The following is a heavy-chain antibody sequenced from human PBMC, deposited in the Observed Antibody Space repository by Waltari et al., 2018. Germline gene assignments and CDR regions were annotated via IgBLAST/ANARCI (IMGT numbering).Heavy chain of an antibody. V-gene: IGHV3-23*04. D-gene: IGHD6-19*01. CDR3: AKHDFSSGWSFDY. CDR1: GFPFSSYA. Sequence: EVQLVESGGGLVQPGGSLRLSCPASGFPFSSYAMSWVRQAQGKGMEWVSAISGSGGSTYYADSVKGRFTISRDNSKNTLYLQMNSLRAEDTAVYYCAKHDFSSGWSFDYWGQGTLVTVSS. CDR2: ISGSGGST. J-gene: IGHJ4*02.